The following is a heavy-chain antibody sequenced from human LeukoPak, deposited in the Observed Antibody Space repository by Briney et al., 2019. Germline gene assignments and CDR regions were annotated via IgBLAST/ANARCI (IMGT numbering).Heavy chain of an antibody. Sequence: SETLSLTCTVSGGSISSSSYYWGWIRQPPGKGLEWIGSIYYSGSTYYNPSLKSRVTISVDTSKNQFSLKLSSVTAADTAVYYCARESTPIVLMVYAGGSWFDPWGQGTLVTVSS. J-gene: IGHJ5*02. V-gene: IGHV4-39*07. CDR1: GGSISSSSYY. D-gene: IGHD2-8*01. CDR2: IYYSGST. CDR3: ARESTPIVLMVYAGGSWFDP.